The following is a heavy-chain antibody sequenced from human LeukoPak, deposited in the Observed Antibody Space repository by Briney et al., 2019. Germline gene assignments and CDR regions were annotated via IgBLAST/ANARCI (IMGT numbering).Heavy chain of an antibody. CDR2: ISYDGSNK. V-gene: IGHV3-30*18. Sequence: GGSLRLSCAASGFTFSNYGMHWVRQAPGKGLEWVAVISYDGSNKYYADSVKGRFTISRDNSKNTLYLQMNSLRAEDTAVYYCAKDYFSKSYDYYYYMDVWGKGTTVTVSS. CDR3: AKDYFSKSYDYYYYMDV. CDR1: GFTFSNYG. J-gene: IGHJ6*03. D-gene: IGHD4-11*01.